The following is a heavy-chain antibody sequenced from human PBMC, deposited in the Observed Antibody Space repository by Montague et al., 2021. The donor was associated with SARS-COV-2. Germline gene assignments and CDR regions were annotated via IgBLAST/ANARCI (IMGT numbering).Heavy chain of an antibody. CDR2: IYNTGST. J-gene: IGHJ5*02. V-gene: IGHV4-39*01. CDR1: GGSISSTDHF. D-gene: IGHD3-3*01. Sequence: SETLSLTCTVSGGSISSTDHFWGWIRQPPGKGLEWIGSIYNTGSTYYNPSLESRVTISVDTSKNQFSLKLSSVTAADTAVYYCARHSPFATFGVVTTPGWFDPWGQGTPGTVSS. CDR3: ARHSPFATFGVVTTPGWFDP.